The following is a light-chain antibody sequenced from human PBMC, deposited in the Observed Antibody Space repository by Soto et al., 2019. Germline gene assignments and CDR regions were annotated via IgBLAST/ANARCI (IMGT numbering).Light chain of an antibody. Sequence: EIELTQSPGTLSLSPGERATLSCRASQSVSSSYLAWYQQKPGQAHRLLIRGASSSATGIPDRFSGSGSGTDFTLTISRLEPEDFAVYYCQQFGSSMYTFGQGTKLEIK. CDR3: QQFGSSMYT. CDR1: QSVSSSY. CDR2: GAS. V-gene: IGKV3-20*01. J-gene: IGKJ2*01.